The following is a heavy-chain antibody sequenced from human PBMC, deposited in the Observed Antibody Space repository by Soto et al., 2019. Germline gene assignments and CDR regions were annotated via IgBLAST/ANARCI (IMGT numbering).Heavy chain of an antibody. V-gene: IGHV3-33*01. CDR2: IWYDGSNK. Sequence: QVQLVESGGGVVQPGRSLRLSCAASGFTFSSYGMHWVRQAPGKGLEWVAVIWYDGSNKYYADSVKGRFTISRDNSKNPLYRKMNGRGAEPTVVFCWGRGTIAGAVPRTYYFAYGGRGTLVTASS. CDR3: GRGTIAGAVPRTYYFAY. CDR1: GFTFSSYG. J-gene: IGHJ4*02. D-gene: IGHD6-19*01.